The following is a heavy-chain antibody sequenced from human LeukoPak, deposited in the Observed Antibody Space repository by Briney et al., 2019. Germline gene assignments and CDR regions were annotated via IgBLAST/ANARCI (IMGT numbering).Heavy chain of an antibody. V-gene: IGHV4-61*02. J-gene: IGHJ4*02. D-gene: IGHD3-10*01. CDR2: IYTSGST. CDR3: AGNYYGSGSYYSEDRY. CDR1: GGSISSGSYY. Sequence: SETLSLTCTVSGGSISSGSYYWSWIRQPTGKGLEWIGRIYTSGSTNYNPSLKSRVTISLDTSKNQFSLKMSSVTAADTAVYYCAGNYYGSGSYYSEDRYWGQGTLVTVSS.